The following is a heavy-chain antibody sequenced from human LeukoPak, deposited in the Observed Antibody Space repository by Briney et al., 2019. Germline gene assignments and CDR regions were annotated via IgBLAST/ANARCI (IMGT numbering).Heavy chain of an antibody. CDR2: INSDGSST. CDR1: GFSFSNYW. Sequence: GGSLRLSCAASGFSFSNYWMHWVRQAPGKGLVWVSHINSDGSSTRYAESVKGRFTISRDNAKNTLYLQMNSLRDEDTAVYYCARGALVRGVIDYWGQGTLVTVSS. CDR3: ARGALVRGVIDY. V-gene: IGHV3-74*01. D-gene: IGHD3-10*01. J-gene: IGHJ4*02.